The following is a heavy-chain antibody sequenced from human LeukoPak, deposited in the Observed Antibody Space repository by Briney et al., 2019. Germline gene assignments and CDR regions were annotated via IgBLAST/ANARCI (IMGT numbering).Heavy chain of an antibody. Sequence: GGSLGLSCEASGFTFSSYTMSWVRQAPGKGLEWVSTITTSDGNTYYADSVKGRFTVSRDNSKNTLFLQMNSLRAEDTAVYYCAKDGGLWVSAHWGDSWGRGTLVTVSS. CDR1: GFTFSSYT. CDR2: ITTSDGNT. D-gene: IGHD7-27*01. CDR3: AKDGGLWVSAHWGDS. V-gene: IGHV3-23*01. J-gene: IGHJ4*02.